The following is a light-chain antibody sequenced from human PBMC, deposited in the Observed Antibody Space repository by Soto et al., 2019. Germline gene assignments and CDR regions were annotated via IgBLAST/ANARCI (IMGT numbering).Light chain of an antibody. V-gene: IGKV3-20*01. CDR2: GAS. CDR1: QSVSSSY. J-gene: IGKJ1*01. CDR3: QPYGSAPGT. Sequence: EIVLTQSPGTLSLSPGERATLSCRASQSVSSSYLAWYQQKPGQAPRLLIYGASSRATGIPDRFSGSGSGTDFTLTISNLEPEDFAVYYCQPYGSAPGTFGQGTKVEIK.